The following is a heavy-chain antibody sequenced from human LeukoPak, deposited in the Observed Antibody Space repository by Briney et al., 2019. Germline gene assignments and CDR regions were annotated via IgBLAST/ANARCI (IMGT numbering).Heavy chain of an antibody. D-gene: IGHD1-26*01. V-gene: IGHV3-9*01. CDR3: AQGGSPGAFDY. CDR2: ISWNSGSI. CDR1: GFTFDDYA. Sequence: GGSLRLSCAASGFTFDDYAMHWVRQAPGKGLEWVSGISWNSGSIGYADSVKGRFTISRDNAKNSLYLQMNSLRAEDTAVYYCAQGGSPGAFDYWGQGTLVTVSS. J-gene: IGHJ4*02.